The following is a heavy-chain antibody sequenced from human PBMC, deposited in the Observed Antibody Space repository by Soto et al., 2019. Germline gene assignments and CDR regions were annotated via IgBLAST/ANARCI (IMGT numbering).Heavy chain of an antibody. J-gene: IGHJ4*02. D-gene: IGHD5-18*01. CDR1: RFTFSNYG. V-gene: IGHV3-30*18. CDR3: AKERDTTSSSCFDS. Sequence: WGSLGVFCESSRFTFSNYGMPCVRQAPGKGLDWVAVISHDGTVKYYADSVKGRFTISRDNFQNTLDLQMDSLRAEDTAVYYRAKERDTTSSSCFDSWVQGTLVTVSS. CDR2: ISHDGTVK.